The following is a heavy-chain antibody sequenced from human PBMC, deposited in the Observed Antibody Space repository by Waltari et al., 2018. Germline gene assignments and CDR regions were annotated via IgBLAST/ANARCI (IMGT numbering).Heavy chain of an antibody. Sequence: QVQLQQWGAGLLKPSETLSLTCAVYGGSFSGYYWSWIRQPPGKGLEWIGEINHSGSTNYNPSRKSRVTISVDTSKNQVSLKLSSVTAADTAVYYCARGRGGYSSSWYWFDPWGQGTLVTVSS. CDR1: GGSFSGYY. V-gene: IGHV4-34*01. D-gene: IGHD6-13*01. CDR3: ARGRGGYSSSWYWFDP. CDR2: INHSGST. J-gene: IGHJ5*02.